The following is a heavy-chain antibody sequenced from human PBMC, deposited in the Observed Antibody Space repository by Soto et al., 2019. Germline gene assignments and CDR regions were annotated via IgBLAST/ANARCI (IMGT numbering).Heavy chain of an antibody. V-gene: IGHV1-18*01. CDR2: ISAYNGNT. J-gene: IGHJ5*02. D-gene: IGHD3-22*01. CDR3: ARGGIVVVTDGEVDDNWFDP. CDR1: GYTFTSYG. Sequence: QVQLVQSGAEVKKPGASVKVSCKASGYTFTSYGISWVRQAPGQGLEWMGWISAYNGNTNYAQKLQGRVTMTTDTSTSTAYMERSSLRSDDTAVYYCARGGIVVVTDGEVDDNWFDPWGQGTLVTVSS.